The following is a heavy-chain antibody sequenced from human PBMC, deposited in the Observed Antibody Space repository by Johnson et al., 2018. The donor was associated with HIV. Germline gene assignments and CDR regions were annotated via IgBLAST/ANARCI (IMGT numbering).Heavy chain of an antibody. V-gene: IGHV3-74*01. J-gene: IGHJ3*02. D-gene: IGHD3-16*01. CDR3: ARDRRIMITFGADVFDI. CDR1: GFTFSGFW. CDR2: INSDGSST. Sequence: VQLVESGGGLVQPGGSLRLSCADSGFTFSGFWMHWVRQAPGKGLVWVSRINSDGSSTSYADSVKGRFTISRDNAKNSLYLQMNSLRAEDTALYYCARDRRIMITFGADVFDIWGQGTMVTVSS.